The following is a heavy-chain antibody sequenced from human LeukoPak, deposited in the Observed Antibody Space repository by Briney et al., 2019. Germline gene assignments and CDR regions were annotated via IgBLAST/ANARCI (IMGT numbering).Heavy chain of an antibody. V-gene: IGHV4-34*01. J-gene: IGHJ4*02. CDR2: INHSGST. D-gene: IGHD3-3*01. CDR1: GGSISSYY. CDR3: ARGRGYDFWSGPLDY. Sequence: SETLSLTCTVSGGSISSYYWSWIRQPPGKGLEWIGEINHSGSTNYNPSLKSRVTISVDTSKNQFSLKLSSVTAADTAVYYCARGRGYDFWSGPLDYWGQGTLVTVSS.